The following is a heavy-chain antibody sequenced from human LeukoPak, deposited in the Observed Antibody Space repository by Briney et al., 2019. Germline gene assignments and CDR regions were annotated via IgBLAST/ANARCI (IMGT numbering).Heavy chain of an antibody. CDR2: IKSKTDGGTT. CDR3: TTGWVITGTTRYYYYMDV. Sequence: SGGSLRLSCAASGFTFSNAWMSWVRQAPGEGLEWVGRIKSKTDGGTTDYAAPVKGRFTISRDDSKNTLYLQMNSLKTEDTAVYYCTTGWVITGTTRYYYYMDVWGRGTTVTVSS. D-gene: IGHD1-7*01. CDR1: GFTFSNAW. J-gene: IGHJ6*03. V-gene: IGHV3-15*01.